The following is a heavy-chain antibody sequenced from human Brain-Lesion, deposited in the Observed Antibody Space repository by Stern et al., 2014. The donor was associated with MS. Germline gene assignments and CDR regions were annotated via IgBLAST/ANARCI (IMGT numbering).Heavy chain of an antibody. CDR1: GFSLSTPGVG. Sequence: ESGPALVKPTQSLTLTCTFSGFSLSTPGVGVTWIRQPPGKALEGLALVDWDDEKYYSTSLKTRLSIFKDTSKNQVVLTMTNMDPVDTATYYCARMRYSGDYFIDYWGQGTLVTVSS. V-gene: IGHV2-70*01. CDR3: ARMRYSGDYFIDY. D-gene: IGHD5-12*01. CDR2: VDWDDEK. J-gene: IGHJ4*02.